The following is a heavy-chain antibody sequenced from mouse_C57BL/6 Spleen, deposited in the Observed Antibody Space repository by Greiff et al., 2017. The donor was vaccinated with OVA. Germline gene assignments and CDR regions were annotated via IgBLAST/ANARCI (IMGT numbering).Heavy chain of an antibody. D-gene: IGHD2-1*01. Sequence: EVQLQESGTVLARPGASVKMSCKTSGYTFTSYWMHWVKQRPGQGLEWIGAIYPGNSDTSYNQKFKGKAKLTAVTSASTAYLQLSSLTDEDSAVYYCTFYGNYPYWYCDVWGTGTTVTVSS. CDR1: GYTFTSYW. J-gene: IGHJ1*03. CDR2: IYPGNSDT. V-gene: IGHV1-5*01. CDR3: TFYGNYPYWYCDV.